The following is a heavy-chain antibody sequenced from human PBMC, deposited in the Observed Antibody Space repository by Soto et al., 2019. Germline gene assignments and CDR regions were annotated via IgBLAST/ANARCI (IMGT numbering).Heavy chain of an antibody. D-gene: IGHD3-22*01. J-gene: IGHJ5*02. CDR3: AKGESSVSARDFDP. CDR1: GFTFNNYA. V-gene: IGHV3-23*01. CDR2: ITSSGAA. Sequence: DVQLLESGGDLAQPGGSLRLSCEASGFTFNNYAIAWVRQAPGKGLEWVSGITSSGAAYYAHSVKGRFTISTDNSKNTLYLQMNSLRAEDTAVYYCAKGESSVSARDFDPWGQGTLVTVAS.